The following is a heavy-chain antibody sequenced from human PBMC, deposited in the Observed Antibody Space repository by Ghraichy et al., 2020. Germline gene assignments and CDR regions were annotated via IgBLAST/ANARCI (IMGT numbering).Heavy chain of an antibody. D-gene: IGHD6-19*01. CDR3: ARDSVRYSSGWEGFDP. CDR2: IYTSGST. J-gene: IGHJ5*02. Sequence: SETLSLTCTVSGGSISSGSYYWSWIRQPAGKGLEWIGRIYTSGSTNYNPSLKSRVTMSVDTSKNQFSLKLSSVTAADTAVYYCARDSVRYSSGWEGFDPWGQGTLVTVSS. CDR1: GGSISSGSYY. V-gene: IGHV4-61*02.